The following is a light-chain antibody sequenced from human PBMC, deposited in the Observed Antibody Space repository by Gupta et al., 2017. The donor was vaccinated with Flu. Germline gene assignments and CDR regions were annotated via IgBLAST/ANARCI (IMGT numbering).Light chain of an antibody. CDR1: GSKK. Sequence: GSKKVTCYQPTSGPAPLLLVDDETRRRSGIPERFSGSKFESTATLTISRVDGGDEADYFCQVWDNTNDIQVFGGGTRLTVL. V-gene: IGLV3-21*02. J-gene: IGLJ2*01. CDR2: DET. CDR3: QVWDNTNDIQV.